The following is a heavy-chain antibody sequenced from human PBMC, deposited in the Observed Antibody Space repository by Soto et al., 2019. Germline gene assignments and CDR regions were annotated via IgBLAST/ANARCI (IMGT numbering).Heavy chain of an antibody. CDR3: AKAGGSYFVIPDS. D-gene: IGHD1-26*01. V-gene: IGHV3-30*18. Sequence: AGSLRLSCAASGFTFSSYGMHWVRQAPGKGLEWVAVISFDGSDKYYTDSVKGRFAISRDNSKSTLYLQMNSLRGDDTAVYYCAKAGGSYFVIPDSWGQGTLVTVSS. CDR2: ISFDGSDK. CDR1: GFTFSSYG. J-gene: IGHJ5*01.